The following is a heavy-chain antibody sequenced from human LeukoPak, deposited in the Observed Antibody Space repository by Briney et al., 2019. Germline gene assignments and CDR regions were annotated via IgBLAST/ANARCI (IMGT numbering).Heavy chain of an antibody. CDR1: GYTFTSYD. CDR3: ARHSVSTFDH. V-gene: IGHV1-8*01. J-gene: IGHJ4*02. D-gene: IGHD5/OR15-5a*01. Sequence: ASVKVSCKASGYTFTSYDINWVRQATGQGPEWVGWINPNSGNRGSAQKFQGRVTMTRDTSINTAYMELNSLTSEDTAVYYCARHSVSTFDHWGPGTPVTVST. CDR2: INPNSGNR.